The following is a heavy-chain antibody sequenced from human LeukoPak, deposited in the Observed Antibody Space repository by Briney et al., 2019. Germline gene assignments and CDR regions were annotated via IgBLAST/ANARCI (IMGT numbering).Heavy chain of an antibody. V-gene: IGHV1-2*02. CDR3: ARTYYDYVWGSYRPYYFDY. D-gene: IGHD3-16*02. CDR2: INPNSGGT. J-gene: IGHJ4*02. Sequence: ASVKVSCKASGYTFTGYYMHWVRQAPGQGLEWMGWINPNSGGTNYAQKLQGRVTMTTDTSTSTAYMELRSLRSDDTAVYYCARTYYDYVWGSYRPYYFDYWGQGTLVTVSS. CDR1: GYTFTGYY.